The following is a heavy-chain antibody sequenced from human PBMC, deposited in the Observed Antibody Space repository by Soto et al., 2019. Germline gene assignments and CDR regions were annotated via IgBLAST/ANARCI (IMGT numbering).Heavy chain of an antibody. J-gene: IGHJ4*02. CDR3: ARIHWAQSSLDY. CDR1: GGSIDSGAFS. D-gene: IGHD6-19*01. Sequence: PSETLSLTCAVSGGSIDSGAFSLSWIRQPPGKGLEWIGYVTHSGTAYSIPSLNGRLTLSVDSSQTQFSLKLRSVTAADSAFYYCARIHWAQSSLDYWGRGILVTVSS. V-gene: IGHV4-30-2*01. CDR2: VTHSGTA.